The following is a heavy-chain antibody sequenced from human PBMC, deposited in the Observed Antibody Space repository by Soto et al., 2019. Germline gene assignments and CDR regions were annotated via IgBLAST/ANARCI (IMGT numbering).Heavy chain of an antibody. J-gene: IGHJ4*02. Sequence: QITLKESGPTLVRPPQTLTLTCTFSGFSLTSGVGVGWIRQPPGKALEWLALIYWDDDKRYSPSLKNRLTITKDTSKNKVVLTMTNVGPVDTATYFCAHIDPEIVTVGGPGGFDYWGQGTLVTVSS. D-gene: IGHD5-12*01. CDR2: IYWDDDK. CDR3: AHIDPEIVTVGGPGGFDY. CDR1: GFSLTSGVG. V-gene: IGHV2-5*02.